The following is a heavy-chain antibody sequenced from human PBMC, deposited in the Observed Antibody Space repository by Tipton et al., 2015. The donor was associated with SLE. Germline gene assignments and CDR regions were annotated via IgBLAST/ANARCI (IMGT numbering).Heavy chain of an antibody. D-gene: IGHD2-15*01. V-gene: IGHV3-53*04. J-gene: IGHJ2*01. CDR3: ARVGDWYFDL. Sequence: SLRLSCAASGFTVSSNYTSWVRQAPGKGLEWVSVIYSGGSTYYADSVKGRFTISRHNSKNTLYLQMNSLRAEDTAVYYCARVGDWYFDLWGRGTLVTVSS. CDR2: IYSGGST. CDR1: GFTVSSNY.